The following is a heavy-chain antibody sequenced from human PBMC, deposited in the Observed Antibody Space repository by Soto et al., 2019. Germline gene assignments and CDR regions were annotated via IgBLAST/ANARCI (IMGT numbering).Heavy chain of an antibody. J-gene: IGHJ4*02. V-gene: IGHV3-21*01. Sequence: EVQLVESGGGLVKPGGSLRLSCAASGFTFSSYSMNWVRQAPGKGLEWVSSISSSSSYIYYADSVKGRFTISRDNAKNSLYLQMNSLRAEDTAVYYCARAPYYYDSSSYWAYWGQGTLVTVSS. CDR3: ARAPYYYDSSSYWAY. D-gene: IGHD3-22*01. CDR2: ISSSSSYI. CDR1: GFTFSSYS.